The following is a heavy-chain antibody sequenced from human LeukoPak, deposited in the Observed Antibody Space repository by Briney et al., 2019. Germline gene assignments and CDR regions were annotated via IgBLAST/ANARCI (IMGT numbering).Heavy chain of an antibody. CDR2: IKQDGSEK. J-gene: IGHJ3*02. V-gene: IGHV3-7*01. D-gene: IGHD3-3*01. Sequence: PGGSLRLSCAASGFTFSSYWMSWVRQAPGKGLEWVANIKQDGSEKYYVDSVKGRFTISRDNAKNSLYLQMNSLRAEDTAVYYCARAGYDFWSGDAFDIWGQGTMVTVSS. CDR1: GFTFSSYW. CDR3: ARAGYDFWSGDAFDI.